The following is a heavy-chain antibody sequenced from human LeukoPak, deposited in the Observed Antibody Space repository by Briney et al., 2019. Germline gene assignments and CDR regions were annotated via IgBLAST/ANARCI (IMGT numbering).Heavy chain of an antibody. Sequence: GGSLRLSCAASGFTMSHYGVSWVRQAPGKGLEWISGIRSAVETTHYADSVKGRFIISRDNSKNALSLQLNSLRPEDTALYYCAKHFCTGLDCSLFNSWGQGTLVTVSS. CDR1: GFTMSHYG. D-gene: IGHD3/OR15-3a*01. CDR3: AKHFCTGLDCSLFNS. J-gene: IGHJ4*02. CDR2: IRSAVETT. V-gene: IGHV3-23*01.